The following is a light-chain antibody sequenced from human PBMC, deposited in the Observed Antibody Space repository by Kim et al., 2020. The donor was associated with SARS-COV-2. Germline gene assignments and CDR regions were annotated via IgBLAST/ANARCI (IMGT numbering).Light chain of an antibody. J-gene: IGKJ4*02. CDR2: ATS. V-gene: IGKV1-39*01. CDR3: QQYYSYPRT. CDR1: QGISSY. Sequence: ASAGDRVTITCRASQGISSYVTWYQQKPAKAPKLLIYATSSLQSGVPSRFSGSGSGTEFTLTISSLESEDFGTYYCQQYYSYPRTFGEGTKVDIK.